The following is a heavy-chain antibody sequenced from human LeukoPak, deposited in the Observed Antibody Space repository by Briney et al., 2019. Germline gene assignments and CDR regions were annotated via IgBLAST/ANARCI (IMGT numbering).Heavy chain of an antibody. J-gene: IGHJ5*02. CDR2: INQDGRHR. V-gene: IGHV3-7*01. CDR3: ARGGRGWFDP. D-gene: IGHD1-26*01. CDR1: GFSFSTYW. Sequence: GGSLRLSCVASGFSFSTYWMTSVRQAPGKGLEWVANINQDGRHRYFVNSVEGRFSISRDNAKNSLYLQIDSLRADDTAVYYCARGGRGWFDPWGQGTLVTVSS.